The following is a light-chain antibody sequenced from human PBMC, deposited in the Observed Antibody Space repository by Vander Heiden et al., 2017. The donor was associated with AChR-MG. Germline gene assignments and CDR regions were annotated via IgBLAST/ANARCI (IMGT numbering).Light chain of an antibody. CDR1: QSISSW. V-gene: IGKV1-5*01. CDR2: DAS. J-gene: IGKJ1*01. CDR3: QQYNSYSRT. Sequence: DIQMTQSPSTLSASVGDRVAITCRASQSISSWLAWYQQKPGKAPKLLIFDASSLESGVPLRFSGSGSGTEFTLTISSLQPDDFATYYCQQYNSYSRTFGQGTKVEI.